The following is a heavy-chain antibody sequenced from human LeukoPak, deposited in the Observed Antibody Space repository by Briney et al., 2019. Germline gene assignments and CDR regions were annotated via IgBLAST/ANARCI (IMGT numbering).Heavy chain of an antibody. D-gene: IGHD2-2*01. V-gene: IGHV1-46*01. J-gene: IGHJ3*02. CDR3: ARGERYCSSTSCSTDDAFDI. Sequence: ASVKVSCKASGYTFTSYYMHWVRQAPGQGLEWMGIINPSGGSTSYAQKFQGRVTMTRDTSTSTVYMELSSLRSEDTAVYYCARGERYCSSTSCSTDDAFDIWGQGTMVTVSS. CDR2: INPSGGST. CDR1: GYTFTSYY.